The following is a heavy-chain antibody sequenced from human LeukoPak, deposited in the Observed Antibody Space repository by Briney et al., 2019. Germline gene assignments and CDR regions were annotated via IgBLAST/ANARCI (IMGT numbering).Heavy chain of an antibody. V-gene: IGHV3-23*01. CDR1: GWPYPEYS. J-gene: IGHJ6*02. CDR2: FGRTGEYN. D-gene: IGHD2-2*01. Sequence: GGALVPPWHAPGWPYPEYSMEGVRAVPGKGRGGVWGFGRTGEYNYYADSVKARFTISRDNSKDMVFLQMNSLRAEDTAIYYCVKDRPCGTCMPMDAWGQGTTV. CDR3: VKDRPCGTCMPMDA.